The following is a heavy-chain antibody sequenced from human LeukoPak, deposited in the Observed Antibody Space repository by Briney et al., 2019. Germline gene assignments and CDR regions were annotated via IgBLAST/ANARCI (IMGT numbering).Heavy chain of an antibody. J-gene: IGHJ4*02. Sequence: PGGSLRLSCTASGFTFSSYTMSWVRQAPGEGLEWLSAINGRGITHYAGSVKGRFTISRDNSENTLYLQMNSLTVDDTAVYFCAKERQTGDYFTSDYWGQGTLVTVSS. CDR1: GFTFSSYT. CDR3: AKERQTGDYFTSDY. CDR2: INGRGIT. D-gene: IGHD4-17*01. V-gene: IGHV3-23*01.